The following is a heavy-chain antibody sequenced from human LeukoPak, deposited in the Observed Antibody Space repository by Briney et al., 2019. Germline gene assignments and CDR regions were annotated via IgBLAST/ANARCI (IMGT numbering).Heavy chain of an antibody. CDR1: GYTFTSYY. D-gene: IGHD3-22*01. CDR3: ARDLDSSGYPYDAFDI. CDR2: INPSGGST. Sequence: GASVKVSCKASGYTFTSYYMHLVRQAPGQGLEWMGIINPSGGSTSYAQKFQGRVTMTRDTSTSTVYMELSSLRSEDTAVYYWARDLDSSGYPYDAFDIWGQGTMVTVSS. J-gene: IGHJ3*02. V-gene: IGHV1-46*01.